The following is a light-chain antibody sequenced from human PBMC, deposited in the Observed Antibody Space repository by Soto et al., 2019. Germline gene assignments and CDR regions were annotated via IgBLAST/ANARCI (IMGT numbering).Light chain of an antibody. Sequence: AIQMTQSPSSLSSSVGDRVTITCRASQDIREDLAWYQQKPGKAPQILIYGASTLQTGVASRFSGSGSATDFTLTINFLQPADFATYYCQQYNSYSPLTFCGGTKVDIK. J-gene: IGKJ4*01. CDR1: QDIRED. V-gene: IGKV1-6*01. CDR3: QQYNSYSPLT. CDR2: GAS.